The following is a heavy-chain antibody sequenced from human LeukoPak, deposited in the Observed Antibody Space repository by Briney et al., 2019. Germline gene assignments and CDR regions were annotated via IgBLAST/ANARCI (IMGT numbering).Heavy chain of an antibody. V-gene: IGHV1-69*04. CDR1: GGTFSSYA. CDR3: ARDFEDGDYVGPRWFDP. Sequence: SVKVSCKAPGGTFSSYAISWVRQAPGQGLEWMGRIIPIFGIANYAQKFQGRVTITADKSTSTAYMELSSLRSEDTAVYYCARDFEDGDYVGPRWFDPWGQGTLVTVSS. J-gene: IGHJ5*02. CDR2: IIPIFGIA. D-gene: IGHD4-17*01.